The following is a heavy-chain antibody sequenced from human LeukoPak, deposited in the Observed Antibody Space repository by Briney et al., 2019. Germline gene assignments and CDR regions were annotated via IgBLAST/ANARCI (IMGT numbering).Heavy chain of an antibody. J-gene: IGHJ6*02. CDR1: GFTFSSYA. CDR2: ISSSSSYI. CDR3: ARETLAENNYGMDV. Sequence: GGSLRLSCAASGFTFSSYAMHWVRQAPGKGLEWVSSISSSSSYIYYADSVKGRFTISRDNAKNSLYLQMNSLRAEDTAVYYCARETLAENNYGMDVWGQGTTVTVSS. V-gene: IGHV3-21*01.